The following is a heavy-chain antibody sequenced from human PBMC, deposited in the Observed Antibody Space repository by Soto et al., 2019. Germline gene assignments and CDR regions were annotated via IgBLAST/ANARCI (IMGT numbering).Heavy chain of an antibody. Sequence: QVQLVQSGAEVKKPGASVKVSCKASGYTFTSYGISWLRQAPGQGLEWMGWISAYNGNTTYAQKLQGKVTITTDTSKSKDYMELRSLGYEDTAVYYLAREYYYGSGPTYWGQGTLVTVSS. D-gene: IGHD3-10*01. CDR3: AREYYYGSGPTY. V-gene: IGHV1-18*01. J-gene: IGHJ4*02. CDR2: ISAYNGNT. CDR1: GYTFTSYG.